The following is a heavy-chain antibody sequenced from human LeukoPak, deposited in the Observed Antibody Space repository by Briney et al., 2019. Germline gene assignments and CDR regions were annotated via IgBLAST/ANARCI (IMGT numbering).Heavy chain of an antibody. CDR3: AVNGGYDSSGYYTY. CDR1: GGPFSGYF. J-gene: IGHJ4*02. D-gene: IGHD3-22*01. V-gene: IGHV4-34*01. Sequence: SETLSLTCAVSGGPFSGYFWSWIRQSSGKGLEWIGEINHSGSTNYNPSLKSRVTISVDTSKNQFSLKLSSVTAADTAVYYCAVNGGYDSSGYYTYWGQGTLVTVFS. CDR2: INHSGST.